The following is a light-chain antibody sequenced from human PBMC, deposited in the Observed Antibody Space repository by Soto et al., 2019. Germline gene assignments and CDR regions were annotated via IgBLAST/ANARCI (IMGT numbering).Light chain of an antibody. Sequence: EVVMTQSPATLSVSPGERATLSCKASQSVRTKLAWYQQKPGQAPRLLIYGASSRATGIPARFSGSGSGTEFTLTISSLQSEDFAVYYCQVRTNWSIAFGRGTRLEIK. V-gene: IGKV3-15*01. CDR2: GAS. CDR3: QVRTNWSIA. J-gene: IGKJ5*01. CDR1: QSVRTK.